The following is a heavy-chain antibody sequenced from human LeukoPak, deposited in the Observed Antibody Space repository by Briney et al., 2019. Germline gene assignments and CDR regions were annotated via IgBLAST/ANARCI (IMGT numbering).Heavy chain of an antibody. V-gene: IGHV3-30*01. CDR3: ARGTHASYYYYMDV. Sequence: GRSLRLSCAASGFTFSSYAMHWVRQAPGKGLEWVAVISYDGSNKYYADSVKGRFTISRDNSKNTLYLQMNSLRAEDTAVYYCARGTHASYYYYMDVWGKGTTATVSS. J-gene: IGHJ6*03. CDR2: ISYDGSNK. D-gene: IGHD1/OR15-1a*01. CDR1: GFTFSSYA.